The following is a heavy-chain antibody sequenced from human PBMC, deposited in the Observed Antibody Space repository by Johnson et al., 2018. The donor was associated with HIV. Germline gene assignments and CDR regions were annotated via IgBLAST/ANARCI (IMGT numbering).Heavy chain of an antibody. V-gene: IGHV3-30*14. CDR3: ARGSEDAFDI. CDR2: ILYDGRNI. CDR1: GFTFSSYA. D-gene: IGHD1-26*01. Sequence: QVQLVESGGGVVQPGRSLRLSCAASGFTFSSYAMHWVRQAPGKGLEWVAGILYDGRNIYYADSVKGRFTISRENAKNSLYLQMNSLRAGDTAVYYCARGSEDAFDIWGQGTMVTVSS. J-gene: IGHJ3*02.